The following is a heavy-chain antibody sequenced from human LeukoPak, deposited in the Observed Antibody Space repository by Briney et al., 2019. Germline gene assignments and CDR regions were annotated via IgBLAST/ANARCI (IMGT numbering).Heavy chain of an antibody. D-gene: IGHD3-10*01. CDR1: GDSISSYY. Sequence: KTSETLSLTCTVSGDSISSYYWSWIRQPPGKGLEWIGYISYSGSTNFNPSLKSRVTISVDTSKNQFSLKLSSVTAADTAVYYCARDVDSYGSGHFDYWGQGTLVTVSS. V-gene: IGHV4-59*01. CDR3: ARDVDSYGSGHFDY. CDR2: ISYSGST. J-gene: IGHJ4*02.